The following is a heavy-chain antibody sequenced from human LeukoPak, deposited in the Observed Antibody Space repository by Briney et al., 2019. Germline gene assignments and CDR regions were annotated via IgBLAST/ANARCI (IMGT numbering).Heavy chain of an antibody. CDR3: TTVTHGYFDL. J-gene: IGHJ2*01. V-gene: IGHV3-66*02. D-gene: IGHD4-17*01. CDR1: GFTVSSNY. CDR2: IYSGGST. Sequence: GGSLILSCAASGFTVSSNYMSWVRQAPGKGLEWVSVIYSGGSTYYADSVKGRFTISRDNSKNTLYLQMNSLRAEDTAVYYCTTVTHGYFDLWGRGTLVTVSS.